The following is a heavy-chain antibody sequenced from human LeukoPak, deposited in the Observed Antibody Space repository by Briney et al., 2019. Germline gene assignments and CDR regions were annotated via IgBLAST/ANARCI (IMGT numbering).Heavy chain of an antibody. CDR1: GGTFSSYA. V-gene: IGHV1-69*06. D-gene: IGHD3-10*01. J-gene: IGHJ4*02. Sequence: VASVKVSCKASGGTFSSYAISWVRQAPGQGLEWMGRIIPIFGTANYAQKFQGRVTITADKSTSTAYMELSSLRSEDTAVYYCARDPRGGYYFDYWGQGTLVTVSS. CDR2: IIPIFGTA. CDR3: ARDPRGGYYFDY.